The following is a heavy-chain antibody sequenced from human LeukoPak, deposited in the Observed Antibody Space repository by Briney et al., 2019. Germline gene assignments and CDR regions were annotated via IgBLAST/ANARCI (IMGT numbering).Heavy chain of an antibody. CDR3: ARVAVAGTIH. V-gene: IGHV3-11*04. CDR2: ISSAASAI. CDR1: GFTFSDYY. Sequence: GGSLRLSRAASGFTFSDYYMSWIRQAPGKGLEWLSYISSAASAIYYADSVRGRFTISRDNTNNSLLLQMNSLRAEDSAVYYCARVAVAGTIHWGQGTLVTVSS. J-gene: IGHJ4*02. D-gene: IGHD6-19*01.